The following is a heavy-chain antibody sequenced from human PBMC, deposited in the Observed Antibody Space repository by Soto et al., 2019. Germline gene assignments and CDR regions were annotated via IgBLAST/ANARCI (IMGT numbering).Heavy chain of an antibody. D-gene: IGHD5-18*01. J-gene: IGHJ4*02. CDR3: GREGFGYSYTY. V-gene: IGHV3-74*01. Sequence: PGGSLRLSCAASGFAFSRYWMQWVRQVPGKGLMWVARINGDGTFTSYADPVKGRFTIPRDNAKNTLYLQMNSLTAEDTAVYFCGREGFGYSYTYWGQGTLVTVSS. CDR2: INGDGTFT. CDR1: GFAFSRYW.